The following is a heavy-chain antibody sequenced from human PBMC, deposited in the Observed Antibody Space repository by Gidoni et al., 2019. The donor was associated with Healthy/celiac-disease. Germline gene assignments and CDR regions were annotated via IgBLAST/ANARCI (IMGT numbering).Heavy chain of an antibody. Sequence: SGAEVKKPGSSVKVSCKASGGTFSSYAISWVRQAPGQGLEWMGGIIPIFGTANYAQKFQGRVTITADESTSTAYMELSSLRSEDTAVYYCARGGALRLSSYYYYGMDVWGQGTTVTVSS. J-gene: IGHJ6*02. CDR3: ARGGALRLSSYYYYGMDV. CDR1: GGTFSSYA. V-gene: IGHV1-69*01. CDR2: IIPIFGTA. D-gene: IGHD6-25*01.